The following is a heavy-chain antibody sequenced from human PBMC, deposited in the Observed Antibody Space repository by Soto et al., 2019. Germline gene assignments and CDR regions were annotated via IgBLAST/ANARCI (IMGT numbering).Heavy chain of an antibody. Sequence: QLQLQESGPGLVKPSETLPLTCTVSGGSIRTSDYHWGWIRQPPGKGLEWIGSISHTGTTYYNPSLKSRATMSLDTPNNQFSLRLTSVTATDTAVYYCARDAGYSRSFDPWGQGTLVTVSS. CDR1: GGSIRTSDYH. CDR3: ARDAGYSRSFDP. V-gene: IGHV4-39*02. D-gene: IGHD2-15*01. J-gene: IGHJ5*02. CDR2: ISHTGTT.